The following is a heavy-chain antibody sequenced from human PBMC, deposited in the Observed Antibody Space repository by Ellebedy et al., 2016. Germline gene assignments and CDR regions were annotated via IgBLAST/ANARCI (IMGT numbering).Heavy chain of an antibody. CDR3: ARHLRGSGSYYKSPYWYFDL. V-gene: IGHV5-10-1*01. Sequence: GESLKISCKGSGYSFTSYWISWVRQMPGKGLEWMGRIDPSDSYTNYSPSFQGHVTISADKSISTAYLQWSSLKASDTAMYYCARHLRGSGSYYKSPYWYFDLWGRGTLVTVSS. D-gene: IGHD3-10*01. J-gene: IGHJ2*01. CDR1: GYSFTSYW. CDR2: IDPSDSYT.